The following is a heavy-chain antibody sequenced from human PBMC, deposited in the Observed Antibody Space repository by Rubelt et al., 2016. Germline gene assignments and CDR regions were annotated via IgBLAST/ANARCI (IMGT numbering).Heavy chain of an antibody. D-gene: IGHD6-13*01. CDR1: GFTFSSYS. Sequence: EVQLVESGGGLAKPGGSLRLSCAASGFTFSSYSMNWVRQAPGKGREGLANIKKDGSGKYYVDAVRGRSTISRDNARNSLYLQMNSLRAEDTAVYYCATKGRCSSNYCVHYWGQGTLVTVSS. CDR2: IKKDGSGK. V-gene: IGHV3-7*01. J-gene: IGHJ4*02. CDR3: ATKGRCSSNYCVHY.